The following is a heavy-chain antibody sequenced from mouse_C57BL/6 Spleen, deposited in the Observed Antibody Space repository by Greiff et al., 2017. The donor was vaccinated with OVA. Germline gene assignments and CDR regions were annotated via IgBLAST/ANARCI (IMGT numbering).Heavy chain of an antibody. D-gene: IGHD1-1*01. CDR1: GFSLTSYA. Sequence: VKVVESGPGLVAPSQSLSITCTVSGFSLTSYAISWVRQPPGKGLEWLGVIWTGGVTNYNSALKSRLSISKDNSKSQVFLKMNSLQTDDTARYYCARTPYYYGSSPFDYWGQGTTLTVSS. CDR2: IWTGGVT. V-gene: IGHV2-9-1*01. J-gene: IGHJ2*01. CDR3: ARTPYYYGSSPFDY.